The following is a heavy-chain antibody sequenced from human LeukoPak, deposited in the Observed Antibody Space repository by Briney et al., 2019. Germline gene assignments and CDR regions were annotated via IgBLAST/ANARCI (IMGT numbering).Heavy chain of an antibody. CDR3: AITMTIDY. V-gene: IGHV4-39*01. CDR2: IYYSGST. J-gene: IGHJ4*02. D-gene: IGHD3-22*01. Sequence: SETLSLTCTVSGGSISSSSYYWGWIRQPPGKGLEWIGSIYYSGSTYYNPSLKSRVTISVDTSKNQFSLKLSSVTAADTAVYYCAITMTIDYWGQGTLVTVPS. CDR1: GGSISSSSYY.